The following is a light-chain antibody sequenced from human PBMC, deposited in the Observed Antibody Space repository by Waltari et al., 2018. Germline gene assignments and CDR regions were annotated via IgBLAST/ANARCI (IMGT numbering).Light chain of an antibody. J-gene: IGKJ3*01. Sequence: DIVLTQSPGTPPLSPGARAPLPCRASESVTSKYLGWYQQKPGQAPRLLIYATSKWDGGTPYRFSGSGSGTDFTLTISRLEPEDFAVYYCQQYVGSSLTFGPGTRVDI. CDR1: ESVTSKY. CDR2: ATS. CDR3: QQYVGSSLT. V-gene: IGKV3-20*01.